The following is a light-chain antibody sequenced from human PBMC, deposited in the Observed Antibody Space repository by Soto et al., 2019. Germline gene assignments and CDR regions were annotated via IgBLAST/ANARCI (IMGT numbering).Light chain of an antibody. J-gene: IGLJ7*01. CDR3: CSYLGSSTV. CDR1: SSDVGNYNL. V-gene: IGLV2-23*01. Sequence: QSALTQPASVSGSPGQSISISCTGVSSDVGNYNLVSWYQQHPAKAPKLIIYEDDKRPSGVSNRFSGSKSGDTASLTISGLQAEGEADYYCCSYLGSSTVFGGGTQLTVL. CDR2: EDD.